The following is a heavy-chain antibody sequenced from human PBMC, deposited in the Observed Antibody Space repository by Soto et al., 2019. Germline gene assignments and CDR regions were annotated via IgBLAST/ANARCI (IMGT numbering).Heavy chain of an antibody. J-gene: IGHJ4*02. CDR2: INGDASRT. CDR3: ARGVPDHYGPDS. Sequence: EEQLVESGGNLVQPGGSLRLSCAASGFTFNRYWMHWVRQTPERGLMWVSRINGDASRTNYADSVKGRFTISRDNAKNTVYLQMDSLRVEDTAVYYCARGVPDHYGPDSWGRGTLVTVSS. CDR1: GFTFNRYW. D-gene: IGHD4-17*01. V-gene: IGHV3-74*01.